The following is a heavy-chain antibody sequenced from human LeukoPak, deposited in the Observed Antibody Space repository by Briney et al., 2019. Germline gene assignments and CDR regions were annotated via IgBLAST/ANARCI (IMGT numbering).Heavy chain of an antibody. CDR3: AREPYPPGSFDY. D-gene: IGHD1-14*01. J-gene: IGHJ4*02. V-gene: IGHV1-18*01. Sequence: ASVKVSCKASGYTFTSYGISWVRQAPGQGLEWMGWISAYNGNTNYAQKLQGRVTTTTDTSTSTAYMELRSLRSDDTAVYYCAREPYPPGSFDYWGQGTLVTVSS. CDR2: ISAYNGNT. CDR1: GYTFTSYG.